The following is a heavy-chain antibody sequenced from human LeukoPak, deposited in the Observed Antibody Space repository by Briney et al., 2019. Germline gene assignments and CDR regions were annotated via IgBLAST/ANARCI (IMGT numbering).Heavy chain of an antibody. CDR3: ARDRDYDFWSGAFYYMDV. J-gene: IGHJ6*03. CDR1: GFTFSSYW. Sequence: GGSLRLSCAASGFTFSSYWMHWVRHAPGKGLVWVSRINSDGSSTSYADSVKGRFTISRDNAKNTLYLQMNSLRAEDTAVYYCARDRDYDFWSGAFYYMDVWGKGTTVTVSS. V-gene: IGHV3-74*01. D-gene: IGHD3-3*01. CDR2: INSDGSST.